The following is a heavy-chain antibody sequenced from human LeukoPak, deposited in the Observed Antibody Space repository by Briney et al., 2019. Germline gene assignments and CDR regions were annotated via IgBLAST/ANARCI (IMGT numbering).Heavy chain of an antibody. V-gene: IGHV4-59*01. CDR3: ARNHGGWFDS. Sequence: SETPSLTCTVSGGSISNFYWSWIRQPPGKGLEWIGYIYYSGTTKYNPSLKSRVTISVDTSKNQFSLKLNSVTAADTAVYYCARNHGGWFDSWGQGTLVTVSS. J-gene: IGHJ5*01. CDR2: IYYSGTT. CDR1: GGSISNFY. D-gene: IGHD4-23*01.